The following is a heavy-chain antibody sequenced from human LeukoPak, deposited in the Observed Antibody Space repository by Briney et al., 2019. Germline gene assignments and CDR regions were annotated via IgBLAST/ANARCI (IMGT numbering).Heavy chain of an antibody. CDR1: GGSFNDYY. D-gene: IGHD3-10*01. CDR2: INLRGST. V-gene: IGHV4-34*01. CDR3: ATGGWVGESRGVH. J-gene: IGHJ4*02. Sequence: PSETLSLTCPVYGGSFNDYYWNWIRQPPGKGLEWIGEINLRGSTTYNPSLKSRVTISLHESKNQFSLKLNSLAAADTAVYYCATGGWVGESRGVHWGQGTLVTVSS.